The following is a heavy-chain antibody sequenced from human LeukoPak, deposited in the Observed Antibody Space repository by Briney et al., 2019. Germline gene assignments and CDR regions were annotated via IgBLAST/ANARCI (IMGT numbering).Heavy chain of an antibody. CDR1: GGSIDGRSYN. J-gene: IGHJ4*02. V-gene: IGHV4-39*01. D-gene: IGHD2-15*01. Sequence: PSETLSLTCAVSGGSIDGRSYNWGWVRQPPGKGLEWIGSIYDSLSAYYNPSLKSRVTISIDMSKKQFSLNLNSATAADSAVYYCARFVSIRGGIHLNYFDSWGQRRLVTVSS. CDR3: ARFVSIRGGIHLNYFDS. CDR2: IYDSLSA.